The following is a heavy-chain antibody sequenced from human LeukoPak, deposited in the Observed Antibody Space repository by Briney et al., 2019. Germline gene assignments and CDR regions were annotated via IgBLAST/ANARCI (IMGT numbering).Heavy chain of an antibody. CDR1: GGTFSSYA. Sequence: GASVKVSCKASGGTFSSYAISWVRQAPGQGLEWMGGIIPISGTANYAQKFQGRVTITADKSTSTAYMELSSLRSEDTAVYYCAGGDYYGSGSLGYWGQGTLVTVSS. D-gene: IGHD3-10*01. V-gene: IGHV1-69*06. CDR2: IIPISGTA. CDR3: AGGDYYGSGSLGY. J-gene: IGHJ4*02.